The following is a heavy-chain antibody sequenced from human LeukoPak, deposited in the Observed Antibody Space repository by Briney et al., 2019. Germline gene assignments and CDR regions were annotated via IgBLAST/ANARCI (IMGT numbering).Heavy chain of an antibody. CDR3: ARRAYDFWSGYYYYYYYYYMDV. V-gene: IGHV3-7*01. D-gene: IGHD3-3*01. CDR1: GFTFSSYW. Sequence: GGSLRLSCAASGFTFSSYWMSWVRQAPGKGLEWVANIKQDGSEKYYVDSVKGRFTISRDNAKNSLYLQMNSLRAEDTAVYYCARRAYDFWSGYYYYYYYYYMDVWGKGTTVTVSS. J-gene: IGHJ6*03. CDR2: IKQDGSEK.